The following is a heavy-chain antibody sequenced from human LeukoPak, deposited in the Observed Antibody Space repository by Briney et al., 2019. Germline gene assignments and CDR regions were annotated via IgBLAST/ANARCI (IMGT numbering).Heavy chain of an antibody. D-gene: IGHD2-2*03. Sequence: SETLSLTCTVSGGSISSGSYYWSWIRQPAGKGLEWIGRIYTSGSTNYNPSLKSRVTISVDTSKNQFSLKLSSVTAADTAVYYCARVGYCSSTSCPGFDYWGQGTLVTVSS. CDR3: ARVGYCSSTSCPGFDY. CDR2: IYTSGST. J-gene: IGHJ4*02. CDR1: GGSISSGSYY. V-gene: IGHV4-61*02.